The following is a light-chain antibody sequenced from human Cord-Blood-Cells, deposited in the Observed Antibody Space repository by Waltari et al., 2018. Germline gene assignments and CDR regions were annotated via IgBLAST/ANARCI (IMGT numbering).Light chain of an antibody. J-gene: IGKJ4*01. CDR3: QQRSNWLT. CDR1: QSVSSY. CDR2: DAS. Sequence: EIVLTHSPATLSSSPGKRATLSCSASQSVSSYLAGYQQKPGQAPRLLIYDASNRATCIPARFSGSGSGTAFTLTISSLEPEDFAVYYCQQRSNWLTFGGGTKVEIK. V-gene: IGKV3-11*01.